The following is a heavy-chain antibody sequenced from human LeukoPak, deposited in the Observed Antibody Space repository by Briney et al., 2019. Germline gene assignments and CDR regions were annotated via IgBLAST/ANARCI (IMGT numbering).Heavy chain of an antibody. CDR3: ARETYSGRYFFDY. CDR1: GFTFNSYA. CDR2: ISGSGGST. J-gene: IGHJ4*02. V-gene: IGHV3-23*01. Sequence: GGSLSLSCAASGFTFNSYAMSWVGQAPGKGLEWVSAISGSGGSTYYADSVKGRFTISRDNSKNTLYLQMNSLRAEDTGVYYCARETYSGRYFFDYWGQGTLVTVS. D-gene: IGHD1-26*01.